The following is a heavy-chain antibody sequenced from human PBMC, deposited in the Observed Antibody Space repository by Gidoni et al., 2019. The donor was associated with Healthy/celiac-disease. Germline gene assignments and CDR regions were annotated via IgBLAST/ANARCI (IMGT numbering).Heavy chain of an antibody. D-gene: IGHD4-17*01. CDR1: GYTFSSYA. V-gene: IGHV3-23*01. J-gene: IGHJ5*02. Sequence: EVQLLESGGGLVQPGGSLSLSCAPSGYTFSSYAMSWLRQAPGKGLEWVSAISGSGGSTYYADSVKGRFTISRDNSKNTLYLQMNSLRAEDTAVYYCAKDHGVTVTGWFDPWGQGTLVTVSS. CDR3: AKDHGVTVTGWFDP. CDR2: ISGSGGST.